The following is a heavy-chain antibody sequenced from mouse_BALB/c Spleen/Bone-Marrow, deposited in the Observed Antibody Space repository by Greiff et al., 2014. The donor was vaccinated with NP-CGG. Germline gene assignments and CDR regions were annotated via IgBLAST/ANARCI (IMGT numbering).Heavy chain of an antibody. D-gene: IGHD2-4*01. CDR1: GYAFTNYL. J-gene: IGHJ4*01. V-gene: IGHV1-54*01. CDR2: INSGSGGT. Sequence: QVQLQHSGAELVRPGTSVKVSCKGSGYAFTNYLIEWVKQRPGQGLEWIGVINSGSGGTKYNEKFKGKATLTADKSSSTAYMQLSSLTSDDSAVYFCARAITDAMDYWGQGTSVTVSS. CDR3: ARAITDAMDY.